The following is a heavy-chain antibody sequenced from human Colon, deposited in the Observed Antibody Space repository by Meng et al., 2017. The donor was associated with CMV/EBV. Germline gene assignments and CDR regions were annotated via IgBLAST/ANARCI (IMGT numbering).Heavy chain of an antibody. CDR2: TYYRSKWYN. CDR3: ASWYFDY. J-gene: IGHJ4*02. Sequence: SETLSLTCAISGDSVSSNSVAWHWIRQSPSRGLEWLGKTYYRSKWYNDYAASVKSRITINPDTSKNQFSLHLNSVTPEDTAVYYCASWYFDYWGQGNLVTVSS. V-gene: IGHV6-1*01. CDR1: GDSVSSNSVA.